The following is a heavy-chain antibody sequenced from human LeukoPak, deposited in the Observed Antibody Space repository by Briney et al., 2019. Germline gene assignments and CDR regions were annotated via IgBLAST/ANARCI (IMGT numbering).Heavy chain of an antibody. CDR3: AKAPVTTCSGAYCYPFDY. Sequence: GGSLRLSCAASGFTFSSYGMSWVRQAPGKGLEWVSAISGSGSSTYYADSVKGRSTISRDSSKNTLYLQMNRLRAEDAAVYYCAKAPVTTCSGAYCYPFDYWGQGTLVTVSS. V-gene: IGHV3-23*01. J-gene: IGHJ4*02. CDR1: GFTFSSYG. D-gene: IGHD2-21*01. CDR2: ISGSGSST.